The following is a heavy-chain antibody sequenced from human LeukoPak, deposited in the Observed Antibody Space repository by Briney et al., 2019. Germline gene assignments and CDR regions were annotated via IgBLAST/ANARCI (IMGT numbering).Heavy chain of an antibody. CDR3: AKDPGEMTTRNYFDY. D-gene: IGHD5-24*01. J-gene: IGHJ4*02. CDR2: ITYDGNNK. V-gene: IGHV3-30*18. Sequence: GPLRPSCAASGFTFSSNGLNWVRQPPGKELEWVAVITYDGNNKNYADSVKGRFTISRDNSKNTLYLQMNSVRPEDTAVYYCAKDPGEMTTRNYFDYWGQGTLVTVSS. CDR1: GFTFSSNG.